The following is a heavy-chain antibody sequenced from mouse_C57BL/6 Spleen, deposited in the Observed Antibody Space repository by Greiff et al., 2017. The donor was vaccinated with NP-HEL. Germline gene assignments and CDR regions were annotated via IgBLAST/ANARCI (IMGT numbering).Heavy chain of an antibody. CDR3: AIPSFTTVVATPDY. J-gene: IGHJ2*01. CDR1: GYTFTDYY. Sequence: EVQLQQSGPVLVKPGASVKMSCKASGYTFTDYYMNWVKQSHGKSLEWIGVINPYNGGTSYNQKFKGKATLTVDKSSSTAYMELNSLTSEDSAVYYCAIPSFTTVVATPDYWGQGTTLTVSS. D-gene: IGHD1-1*01. CDR2: INPYNGGT. V-gene: IGHV1-19*01.